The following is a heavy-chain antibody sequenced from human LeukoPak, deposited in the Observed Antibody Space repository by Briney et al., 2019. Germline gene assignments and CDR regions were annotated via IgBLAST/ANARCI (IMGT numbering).Heavy chain of an antibody. D-gene: IGHD1-26*01. V-gene: IGHV1-2*02. CDR3: ARWWELLTDYYYYYMDV. Sequence: ASVKVSCKASGHTFTGYYMHWVRQAPGQGLEWMGWINPNSGGTNYAQKFQGRVTMTRDTSISTAYMELSRLRSDDTAVYYCARWWELLTDYYYYYMDVWGKGTTVTVSS. CDR1: GHTFTGYY. J-gene: IGHJ6*03. CDR2: INPNSGGT.